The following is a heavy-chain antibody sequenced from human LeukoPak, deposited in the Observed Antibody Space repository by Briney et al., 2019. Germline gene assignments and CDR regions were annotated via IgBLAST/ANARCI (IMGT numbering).Heavy chain of an antibody. CDR2: INGGGVNT. D-gene: IGHD4-11*01. J-gene: IGHJ4*02. V-gene: IGHV3-23*01. Sequence: GGSLRLSCAASGFTFSSYAMNWVRQAPGKGLEWVSTINGGGVNTHYADSVGGRFTISRDNSKNTLFLQMNSLRDEDTAVYYCAKDLYSNYGPADYWGQGNLVTVSS. CDR3: AKDLYSNYGPADY. CDR1: GFTFSSYA.